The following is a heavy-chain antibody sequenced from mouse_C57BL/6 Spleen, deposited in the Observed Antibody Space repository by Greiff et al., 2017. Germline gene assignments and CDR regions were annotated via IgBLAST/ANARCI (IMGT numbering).Heavy chain of an antibody. CDR2: IYPSDSET. J-gene: IGHJ2*01. Sequence: QVQLQQPGAELVRPGSSVKLSCKASGYTFTSYWMDWVKQRPGQGLEWIGNIYPSDSETHYNQKFKDKATLTVDKSSSTAYMQLSSLTSEDSAVYYCARGGYSNYEDYWGQGTTLTVSS. CDR1: GYTFTSYW. V-gene: IGHV1-61*01. D-gene: IGHD2-5*01. CDR3: ARGGYSNYEDY.